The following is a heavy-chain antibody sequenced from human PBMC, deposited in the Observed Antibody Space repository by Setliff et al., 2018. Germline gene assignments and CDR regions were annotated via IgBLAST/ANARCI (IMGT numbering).Heavy chain of an antibody. V-gene: IGHV4-39*01. CDR2: IYYSGST. Sequence: PSETLSLTCTVSGGSISSSSYYWGWIRQPPGEGLEWIGSIYYSGSTYYNPSLKSRVTISVDTSKNQFSLKLSAVTAADTAVYYCATPGFAYSSSWYDYWGQGTLVTVSS. D-gene: IGHD6-13*01. CDR3: ATPGFAYSSSWYDY. CDR1: GGSISSSSYY. J-gene: IGHJ4*02.